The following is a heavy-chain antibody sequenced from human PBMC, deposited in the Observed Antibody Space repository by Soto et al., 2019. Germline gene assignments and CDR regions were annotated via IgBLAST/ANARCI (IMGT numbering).Heavy chain of an antibody. Sequence: QVHLVQSGAEVEKPGASVKVSCKASGYTFTDYGISWVRQAPGQGLQWMGWITAFNGNTKYAQQFQGRVTMTTDTSTSTAYMELRSLESDDTAVYYCARISQSDFWSDYYYFFDYWGQGTLVTVSS. CDR1: GYTFTDYG. CDR2: ITAFNGNT. V-gene: IGHV1-18*01. CDR3: ARISQSDFWSDYYYFFDY. J-gene: IGHJ4*02. D-gene: IGHD3-3*01.